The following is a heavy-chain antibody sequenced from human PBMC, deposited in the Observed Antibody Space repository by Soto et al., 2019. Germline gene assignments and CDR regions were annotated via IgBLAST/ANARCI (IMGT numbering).Heavy chain of an antibody. CDR3: ARDSLGIAVLGTGRSKNNWFDP. CDR2: INHSGRT. CDR1: GGSFSGYY. D-gene: IGHD6-19*01. J-gene: IGHJ5*02. V-gene: IGHV4-34*02. Sequence: QVQLQQWGAGLLKPSETLSLTCAVYGGSFSGYYWSWIRQPPGKGLECIGEINHSGRTNYNPSLKSRVTISIDTSKNQFSLRLSSVTAADTAIYYCARDSLGIAVLGTGRSKNNWFDPWGQGTLSPSPQ.